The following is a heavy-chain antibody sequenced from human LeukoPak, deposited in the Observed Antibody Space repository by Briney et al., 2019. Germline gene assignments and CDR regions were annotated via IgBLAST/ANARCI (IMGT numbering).Heavy chain of an antibody. CDR2: IKQDGSEK. Sequence: PGGSLRLSCAASGFAFSNVWMNWVRQAPGKGLQWVANIKQDGSEKNYVDSVKGRFSISRDNAKNSLYLQMNSLTAEDTAVYYCARNPPGIVGAPTHYCYYMDVWGRGTTVTISS. CDR1: GFAFSNVW. CDR3: ARNPPGIVGAPTHYCYYMDV. V-gene: IGHV3-7*01. J-gene: IGHJ6*03. D-gene: IGHD1-26*01.